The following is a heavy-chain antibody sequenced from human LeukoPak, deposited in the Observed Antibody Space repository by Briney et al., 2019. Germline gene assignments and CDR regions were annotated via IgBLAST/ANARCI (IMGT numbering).Heavy chain of an antibody. D-gene: IGHD3-22*01. CDR1: GGSFSGYY. Sequence: SETLSLTCAVYGGSFSGYYWSWLRQPPGKGLEWIGEINQSGSTNYNPSLKSRVTISVDTSKNQFSLKLSSVSAADTAVYYCAIGRYYYDSSGYSKVGKTFDYWGQGTLVTVSS. CDR3: AIGRYYYDSSGYSKVGKTFDY. CDR2: INQSGST. V-gene: IGHV4-34*01. J-gene: IGHJ4*02.